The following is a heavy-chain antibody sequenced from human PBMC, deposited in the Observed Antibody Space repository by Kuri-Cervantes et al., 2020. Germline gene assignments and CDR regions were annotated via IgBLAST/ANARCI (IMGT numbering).Heavy chain of an antibody. CDR2: ISYDGSNK. V-gene: IGHV3-30*18. CDR1: GFTFSSYG. J-gene: IGHJ4*02. D-gene: IGHD3-22*01. CDR3: AKGSHRVIIDY. Sequence: GESLKISCAASGFTFSSYGMHWVRQAPGKGLEWVAVISYDGSNKYYADSVKGRFTISRDNSKNTLYLQMNSLRAEDTAVYYCAKGSHRVIIDYWGQGTLVTVSS.